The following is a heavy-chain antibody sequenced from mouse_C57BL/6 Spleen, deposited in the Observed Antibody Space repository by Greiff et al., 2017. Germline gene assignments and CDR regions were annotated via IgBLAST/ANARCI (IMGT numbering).Heavy chain of an antibody. CDR3: AREIYYGPGDY. D-gene: IGHD2-1*01. CDR2: INPSNGGT. J-gene: IGHJ4*01. V-gene: IGHV1-53*01. Sequence: QVQLQQPGTELVKPGASVKLSCKASGYTFTSYWMHWVKQRPGQGLKWIGNINPSNGGTNYNEKFKSKATLTVDKSSSTAYMQLSRLTSEDSAVYDCAREIYYGPGDYWGQGTSGTVSS. CDR1: GYTFTSYW.